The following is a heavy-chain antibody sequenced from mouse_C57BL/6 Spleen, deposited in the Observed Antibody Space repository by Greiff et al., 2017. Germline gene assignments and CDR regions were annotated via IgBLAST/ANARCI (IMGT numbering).Heavy chain of an antibody. V-gene: IGHV1-69*01. Sequence: QVQLQQPGAELVMPGASVKLSCKASGYTFTSYWMHWVKQRPGQGLEWIGEIDPSDSYTNYNQKFKGKSTLTVDKSSSTAYMQLSGLASEDSAVYYCARGLSNYVDYWGQGTTLTVSA. D-gene: IGHD2-2*01. J-gene: IGHJ2*01. CDR3: ARGLSNYVDY. CDR1: GYTFTSYW. CDR2: IDPSDSYT.